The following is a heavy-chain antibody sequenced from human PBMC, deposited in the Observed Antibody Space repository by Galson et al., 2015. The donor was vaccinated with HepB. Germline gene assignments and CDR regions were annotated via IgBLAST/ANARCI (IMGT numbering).Heavy chain of an antibody. CDR1: GYTFTTYG. J-gene: IGHJ4*01. D-gene: IGHD5-24*01. Sequence: QSGAEVKEPGASVKVSCKTSGYTFTTYGVSWVRQAPGQGLEWMGRISADNGNTDYAQKFQDRVTMTRDTSTTTAYMELRGLRSDDTAMYYCGRGGVAAIGGPTFDYWGHGALITVSS. CDR3: GRGGVAAIGGPTFDY. V-gene: IGHV1-18*01. CDR2: ISADNGNT.